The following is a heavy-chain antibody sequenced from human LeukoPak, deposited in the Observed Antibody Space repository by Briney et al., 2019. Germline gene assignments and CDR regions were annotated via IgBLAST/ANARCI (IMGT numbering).Heavy chain of an antibody. V-gene: IGHV1-2*02. CDR1: GYTFTNYY. Sequence: ASVKVSCKASGYTFTNYYMYWVRQPPGQGLEWMGWINQNRGGTYYARKFQGRVTMTRETSISTAYMQLRSLRSDDTAIYYCARARDLVIAPPAAKPPPAAYWGHGTLVTVSS. CDR2: INQNRGGT. CDR3: ARARDLVIAPPAAKPPPAAY. J-gene: IGHJ4*01. D-gene: IGHD3-22*01.